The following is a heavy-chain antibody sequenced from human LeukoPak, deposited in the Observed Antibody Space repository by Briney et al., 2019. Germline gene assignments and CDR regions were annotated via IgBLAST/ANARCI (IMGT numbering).Heavy chain of an antibody. J-gene: IGHJ4*02. D-gene: IGHD3-9*01. Sequence: GGSLRLSCAASGFTFSSYSMNWVRQAPGKGLEWVSSISDHGGSTYHADSVKGRFTISRDNSKNTLYLQMNSLRAEDTAVYYCAKDPYFDWLLSYIDYWGQGTLVTVSS. CDR1: GFTFSSYS. V-gene: IGHV3-23*01. CDR3: AKDPYFDWLLSYIDY. CDR2: ISDHGGST.